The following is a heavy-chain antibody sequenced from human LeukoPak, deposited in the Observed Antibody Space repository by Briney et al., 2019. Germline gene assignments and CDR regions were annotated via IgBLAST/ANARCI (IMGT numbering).Heavy chain of an antibody. Sequence: ASVKVSCKASGYTFTSYDFNWVRQATGQRPEWMGWMSPNSGDTGYAQKFQDRVTMTRNTSISTAYMELSSLRSEDTAVYYCARVRGYYGDYHLFDYWGQGTLVTVSS. CDR2: MSPNSGDT. J-gene: IGHJ4*02. V-gene: IGHV1-8*01. CDR3: ARVRGYYGDYHLFDY. D-gene: IGHD4-17*01. CDR1: GYTFTSYD.